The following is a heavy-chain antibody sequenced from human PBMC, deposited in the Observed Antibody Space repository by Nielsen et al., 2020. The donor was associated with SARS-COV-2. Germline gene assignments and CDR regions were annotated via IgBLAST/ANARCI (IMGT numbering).Heavy chain of an antibody. CDR3: ARGGPRITLVRGRGMDV. CDR2: INHSGST. Sequence: ESLKISCAASGFTFSSYAMSWIRQPPGKGLEWIGEINHSGSTNYNPSLKSRVTISVDTSKNQFSLKLSSVTAADTAVYYCARGGPRITLVRGRGMDVWGQGTTVTVSS. V-gene: IGHV4-34*01. D-gene: IGHD3-10*01. J-gene: IGHJ6*02. CDR1: GFTFSSYA.